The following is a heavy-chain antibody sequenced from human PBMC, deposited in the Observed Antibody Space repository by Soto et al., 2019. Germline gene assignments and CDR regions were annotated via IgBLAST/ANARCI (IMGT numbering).Heavy chain of an antibody. D-gene: IGHD6-13*01. Sequence: EVQLVESGGGLVQPGGSLRLSCAASGFTFRSYCMHWVRQGPGKGLVWVSRIDSDGSTTNYAGSVKGRFTISRDNAKNTLYLQMNSLRAEDTAVYYCASGFTEAATGYWGQGTLVTVSS. CDR1: GFTFRSYC. CDR3: ASGFTEAATGY. V-gene: IGHV3-74*01. CDR2: IDSDGSTT. J-gene: IGHJ4*02.